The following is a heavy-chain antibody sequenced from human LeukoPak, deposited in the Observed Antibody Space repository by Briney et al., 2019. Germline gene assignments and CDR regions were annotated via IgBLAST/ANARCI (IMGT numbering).Heavy chain of an antibody. J-gene: IGHJ5*02. V-gene: IGHV3-21*01. Sequence: PGGSLRLSCAASGFTFSHYSMNWVRQAPGKGLEWVSSISGSVSNIYYADSLKGRFTISRDNAKSSLYLQMSSLRAEDTAVYYCARGMDWFDPWGRGTLVIVSS. CDR3: ARGMDWFDP. CDR1: GFTFSHYS. CDR2: ISGSVSNI. D-gene: IGHD2-8*01.